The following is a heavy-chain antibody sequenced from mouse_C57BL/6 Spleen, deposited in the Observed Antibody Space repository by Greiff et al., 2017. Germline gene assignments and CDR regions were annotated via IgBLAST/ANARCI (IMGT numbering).Heavy chain of an antibody. CDR3: ARSTVPNPYFDY. CDR2: IDPSDSYT. D-gene: IGHD1-1*01. V-gene: IGHV1-59*01. J-gene: IGHJ2*01. Sequence: VQLQQPGAELVRPGTSVKLSCKASGYTFTSYWMHWVKQRPGQGLEWIGVIDPSDSYTNYNQKFKGKATFTVDTSSSTAYMQLSSLTSEDSAVYYCARSTVPNPYFDYWGQGTTLTVSS. CDR1: GYTFTSYW.